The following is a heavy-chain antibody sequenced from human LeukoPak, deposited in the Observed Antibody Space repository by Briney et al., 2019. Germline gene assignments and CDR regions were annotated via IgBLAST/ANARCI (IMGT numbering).Heavy chain of an antibody. CDR2: ISYDGSNI. CDR3: AKDDEGYY. D-gene: IGHD3-3*01. Sequence: GGSLRLSCAASGFAFKRYAMHWVRQAPGKGLEWVAVISYDGSNIYDANSVKGRFTISRDNAKNSLYLQMNSLRAEDTAVYYCAKDDEGYYWGQGILVTVSS. V-gene: IGHV3-30*18. CDR1: GFAFKRYA. J-gene: IGHJ4*02.